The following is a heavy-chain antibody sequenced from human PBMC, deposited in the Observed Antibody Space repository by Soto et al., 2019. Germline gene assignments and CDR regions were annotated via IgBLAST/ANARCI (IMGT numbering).Heavy chain of an antibody. V-gene: IGHV1-69*12. CDR1: GGTFSSYA. Sequence: QVQLVQSGAEVKKPGSSVKVSCKASGGTFSSYAISWVRQAPGQGLEWMGGIIPIFGTANYAQKFQGRVTITADESPSTAYMGLSSLRSGDTAVYYCGGTRTEVKVVAAPGDYWGQGTLVTVSS. J-gene: IGHJ4*02. CDR2: IIPIFGTA. CDR3: GGTRTEVKVVAAPGDY. D-gene: IGHD2-15*01.